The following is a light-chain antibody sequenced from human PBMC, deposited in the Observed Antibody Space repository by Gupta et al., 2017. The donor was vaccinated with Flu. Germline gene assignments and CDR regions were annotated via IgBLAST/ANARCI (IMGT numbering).Light chain of an antibody. CDR2: EVS. CDR1: SSDVGGYHY. J-gene: IGLJ2*01. V-gene: IGLV2-8*01. Sequence: QSALTQPPSASGSTGQSVTICCTGTSSDVGGYHYVSWYQQHPGKAPKLMIYEVSKRPSGVPDRFSGSKSGNTASLTVSGLQAEDEAYYYCSSYAGSNNVVFGGGTKLTVL. CDR3: SSYAGSNNVV.